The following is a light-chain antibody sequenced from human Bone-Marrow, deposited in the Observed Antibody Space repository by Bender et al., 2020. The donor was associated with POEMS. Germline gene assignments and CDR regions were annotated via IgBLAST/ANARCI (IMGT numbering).Light chain of an antibody. CDR2: LNSDGSH. J-gene: IGLJ3*02. V-gene: IGLV4-69*01. CDR1: SGHSSYA. CDR3: QVWDSSSDQGV. Sequence: QLVLTQSPSASASLGASVKLTCTLSSGHSSYAITWHQQQPEKGPRYLMKLNSDGSHSKGDGIPDRFSGSSSGAERYLTVSSLQSEDEADYYCQVWDSSSDQGVFGGGTKLTVL.